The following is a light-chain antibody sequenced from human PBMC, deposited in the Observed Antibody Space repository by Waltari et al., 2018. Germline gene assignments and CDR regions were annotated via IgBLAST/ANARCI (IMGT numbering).Light chain of an antibody. CDR2: SAS. CDR3: QQLNSYPLT. CDR1: QGISNY. V-gene: IGKV1-9*01. Sequence: DIQLTQSPSFLSASVRDRAPITCRACQGISNYLAWYQQKPGKTPKLLIYSASTLQSGVPSRFSGSGSGTEFSLTISSLQPEDFATYYCQQLNSYPLTFGGGTKVEIK. J-gene: IGKJ4*01.